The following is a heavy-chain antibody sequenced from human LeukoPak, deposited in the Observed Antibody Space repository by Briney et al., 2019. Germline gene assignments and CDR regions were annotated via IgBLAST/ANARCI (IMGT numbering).Heavy chain of an antibody. CDR2: FDPEDGET. V-gene: IGHV1-24*01. Sequence: ASVKVSCKVSGYTLTDLSIRWVRQAPGKGLEWMGGFDPEDGETIYAQKFQGRVTMTEDTSTDTAYMELSRLRSDDTAVYYCARLVSAGTAFDIWGQGTMVTVSS. D-gene: IGHD6-13*01. CDR3: ARLVSAGTAFDI. J-gene: IGHJ3*02. CDR1: GYTLTDLS.